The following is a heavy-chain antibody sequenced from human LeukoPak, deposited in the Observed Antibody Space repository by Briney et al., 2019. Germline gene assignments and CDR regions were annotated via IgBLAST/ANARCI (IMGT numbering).Heavy chain of an antibody. V-gene: IGHV4-39*01. D-gene: IGHD3-10*01. CDR1: GASISTSTYY. Sequence: SGTLSLTCTVSGASISTSTYYWGWIRQPPGKGLEWIVSIYYSGNTYYNPSLKRRVTMSVDTSKNQFSLKLSSVTAADTAVYYCARRLRGSYFEDYWGQGTLVPVSS. CDR2: IYYSGNT. J-gene: IGHJ4*02. CDR3: ARRLRGSYFEDY.